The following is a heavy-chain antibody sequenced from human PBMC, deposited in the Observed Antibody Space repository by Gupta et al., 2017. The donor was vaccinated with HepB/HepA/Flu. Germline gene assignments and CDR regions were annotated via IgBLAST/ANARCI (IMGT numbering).Heavy chain of an antibody. J-gene: IGHJ5*02. CDR2: IIPIFGAG. D-gene: IGHD1-14*01. V-gene: IGHV1-69*06. Sequence: QVQLVQSGAEVKKPGSSVKVSCKDSGDTFSTYGFNWVRQAPGQGLEWMGGIIPIFGAGNDAQKFQGRVTITADKSKSTVYMEMTNLTAEDTAVYYCARAPDYTWLDPWGQGTLVTVSS. CDR3: ARAPDYTWLDP. CDR1: GDTFSTYG.